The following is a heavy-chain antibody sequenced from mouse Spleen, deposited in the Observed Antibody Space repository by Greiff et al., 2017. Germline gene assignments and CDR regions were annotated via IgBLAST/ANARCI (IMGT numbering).Heavy chain of an antibody. CDR3: ARTDPTMTGGFAY. Sequence: EVQLQQSGPVLVKPGASVKMSCKASGYTFTDYYMNWVKQSHGKSLEWIGVINPYNGGTSYNQKFKGKATLTVDKSSSTAYMELNSLTSEDSAVYYCARTDPTMTGGFAYWGQGTLVTVSA. D-gene: IGHD2-10*01. CDR1: GYTFTDYY. CDR2: INPYNGGT. V-gene: IGHV1-19*01. J-gene: IGHJ3*01.